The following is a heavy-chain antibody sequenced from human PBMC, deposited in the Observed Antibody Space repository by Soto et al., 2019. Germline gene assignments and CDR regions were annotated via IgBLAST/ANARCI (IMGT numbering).Heavy chain of an antibody. J-gene: IGHJ6*03. CDR1: GGSFSGYY. CDR3: ARVGGYCSSTSCYAGAYYYYMDV. D-gene: IGHD2-2*01. CDR2: INHSGST. V-gene: IGHV4-34*01. Sequence: QVQLQQWGAGLLKPSETLSLTCAVYGGSFSGYYWSWIRQPPGKGLEWIGEINHSGSTNYNPSLKSRVTLSVDTSKNQFSLKLSSVTAADTAVYYCARVGGYCSSTSCYAGAYYYYMDVWGKGTTVTVSS.